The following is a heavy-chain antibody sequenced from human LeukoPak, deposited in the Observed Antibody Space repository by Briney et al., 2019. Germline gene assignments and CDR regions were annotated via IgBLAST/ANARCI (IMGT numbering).Heavy chain of an antibody. D-gene: IGHD2-15*01. CDR2: ISYDGSNK. V-gene: IGHV3-30*18. J-gene: IGHJ1*01. CDR3: AKSAECQGGGSCYEYFQH. Sequence: PGGSLGLSCNASGFAFSGYAMSWVRQAPGKGLEWVAVISYDGSNKYYADSVKGRFTISRDNSKNTLYLQMNSLRAEDTAVYYCAKSAECQGGGSCYEYFQHWGQGTLVTVSS. CDR1: GFAFSGYA.